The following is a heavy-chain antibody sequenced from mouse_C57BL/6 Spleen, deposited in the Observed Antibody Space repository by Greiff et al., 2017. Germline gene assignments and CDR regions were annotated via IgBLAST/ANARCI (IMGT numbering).Heavy chain of an antibody. CDR1: GFTFSSYT. Sequence: EVMLVESGGGLVKPGGSLKLSCAASGFTFSSYTMSWVRQTPEKRLEWVATISGGGGNTYYPDSVKGRFTISRDNAKNTLYLQMSSLRSEDTALYYCARSTEGFAYWGQGTLVTVSA. D-gene: IGHD1-1*01. CDR2: ISGGGGNT. J-gene: IGHJ3*01. CDR3: ARSTEGFAY. V-gene: IGHV5-9*01.